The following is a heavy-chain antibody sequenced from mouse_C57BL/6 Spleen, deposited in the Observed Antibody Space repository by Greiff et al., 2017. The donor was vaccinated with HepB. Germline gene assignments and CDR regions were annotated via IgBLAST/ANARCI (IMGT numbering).Heavy chain of an antibody. J-gene: IGHJ4*01. V-gene: IGHV5-16*01. CDR3: ARVYDYDEGAMDY. D-gene: IGHD2-4*01. CDR2: INYDGSST. CDR1: GFTFSDYY. Sequence: EVKVVESEGGLVQPGSSMKLSCTASGFTFSDYYMAWVRQVPEKGLEWVANINYDGSSTYYLDSLKSRFIISRDNAKNILYLQMSSLKSEDTATYYCARVYDYDEGAMDYWGQGTSVTVSS.